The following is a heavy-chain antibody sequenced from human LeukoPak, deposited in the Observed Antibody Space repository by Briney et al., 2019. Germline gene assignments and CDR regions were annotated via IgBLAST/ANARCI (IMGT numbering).Heavy chain of an antibody. Sequence: ASVKVSCKASGGTFRSYAISWVRQAPGQGLEWMGRIVPMIGTANYAQKFQGRVTIITDESTSTAYMELSSLRSEDTAVYYCARDGADHYTDVWGKGTTVTVSS. CDR2: IVPMIGTA. V-gene: IGHV1-69*05. J-gene: IGHJ6*03. CDR3: ARDGADHYTDV. CDR1: GGTFRSYA. D-gene: IGHD3-16*01.